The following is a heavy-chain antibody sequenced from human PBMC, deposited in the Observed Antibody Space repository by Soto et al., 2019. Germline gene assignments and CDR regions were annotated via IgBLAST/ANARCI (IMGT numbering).Heavy chain of an antibody. V-gene: IGHV3-30-3*01. Sequence: QVQLVESGGGVVQPGRSLRLSCTASGFTFSSYAMHWVRQAPGKGLEWVAVISYDGSNKYYADSVKGRFTISRDNSKNTLYLQMNSLRAEDTAVYYCARDVSNGDYVYYYYGMDVWGQGTTVTVSS. CDR2: ISYDGSNK. CDR1: GFTFSSYA. D-gene: IGHD4-17*01. J-gene: IGHJ6*02. CDR3: ARDVSNGDYVYYYYGMDV.